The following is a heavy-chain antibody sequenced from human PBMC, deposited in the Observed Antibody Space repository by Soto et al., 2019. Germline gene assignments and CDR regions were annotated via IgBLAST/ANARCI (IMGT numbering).Heavy chain of an antibody. D-gene: IGHD3-9*01. V-gene: IGHV1-3*01. CDR3: ARWFRYYDILTGYYQHHKSFDY. J-gene: IGHJ4*02. CDR2: INAGNGNT. Sequence: ASVKVSCKASGYTFTSYAMHWVRQAPGQRLEWMGWINAGNGNTKYSQKLQGRVTMTTDTSTSTAYMELRSLRSDDTAVYYCARWFRYYDILTGYYQHHKSFDYWGQGTLVTVSS. CDR1: GYTFTSYA.